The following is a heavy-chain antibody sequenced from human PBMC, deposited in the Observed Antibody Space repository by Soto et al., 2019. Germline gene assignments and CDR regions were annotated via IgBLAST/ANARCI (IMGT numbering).Heavy chain of an antibody. CDR3: ARSSSNDFWSGYYTAYYYYYDMDV. V-gene: IGHV1-8*01. D-gene: IGHD3-3*01. CDR1: GYTFTSYD. Sequence: ASVNVSCKASGYTFTSYDINWVRQATGQGLERMRWMNPNSGNTGYARKFQGRVTMTRNTSISTAYRELSSLRSEDTAVYDCARSSSNDFWSGYYTAYYYYYDMDVWGQGTTVTVSS. J-gene: IGHJ6*02. CDR2: MNPNSGNT.